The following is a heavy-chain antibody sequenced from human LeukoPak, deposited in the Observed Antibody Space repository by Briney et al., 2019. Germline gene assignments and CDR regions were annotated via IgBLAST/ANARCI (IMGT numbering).Heavy chain of an antibody. V-gene: IGHV4-34*01. Sequence: SETPSLTCGVYGGSFSSYYWSWIRQPPGKGLEWIGEINHSGSTNYNPSLKSRVIVSLDTSKNQFSLNLSSVTAADTAVYYCARLRSNDYYNYYIDVWGKGTTVTVSS. J-gene: IGHJ6*03. CDR3: ARLRSNDYYNYYIDV. CDR1: GGSFSSYY. D-gene: IGHD4/OR15-4a*01. CDR2: INHSGST.